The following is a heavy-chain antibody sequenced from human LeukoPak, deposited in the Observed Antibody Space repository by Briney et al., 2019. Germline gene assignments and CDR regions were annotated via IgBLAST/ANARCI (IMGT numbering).Heavy chain of an antibody. V-gene: IGHV3-30*04. CDR2: ISYDGSNK. CDR1: GFTFSSYA. CDR3: ARDDSYGYGY. D-gene: IGHD5-18*01. J-gene: IGHJ4*02. Sequence: GGSLRLSCAASGFTFSSYAMHWVRQAPGKGLEWVAVISYDGSNKYYADSVKGRFTISRDNSKNTLYLQMNSLRSEDTAVYYCARDDSYGYGYWGQGTLVTVSS.